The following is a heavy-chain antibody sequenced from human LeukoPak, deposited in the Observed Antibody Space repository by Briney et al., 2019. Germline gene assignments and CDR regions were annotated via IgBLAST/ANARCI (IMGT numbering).Heavy chain of an antibody. CDR1: GDSISSSSYY. J-gene: IGHJ3*02. Sequence: SETLSLTCTVSGDSISSSSYYWGWIRQPPGKGLEWIGSIYYSGSTYYNPSLKSRVTISVDTSKNQFSLKLSSVTAADTAVYYCARHRKRITGTTHAFDIWGQGTMVTVSS. CDR2: IYYSGST. V-gene: IGHV4-39*01. CDR3: ARHRKRITGTTHAFDI. D-gene: IGHD1-7*01.